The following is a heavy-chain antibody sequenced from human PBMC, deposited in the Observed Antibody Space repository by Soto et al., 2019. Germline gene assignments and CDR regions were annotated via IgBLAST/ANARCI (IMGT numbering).Heavy chain of an antibody. D-gene: IGHD6-19*01. CDR3: AREPKAVAGWSCFYH. V-gene: IGHV1-69*13. Sequence: SVKVSCKASGGTFSSYAISWVRQAPGQGLEWMGGIILIFGTANYVQKFQGRVTITADESTSTAYMELSSLRSEDTAVYYWAREPKAVAGWSCFYHWVQGTLVTVAS. CDR1: GGTFSSYA. J-gene: IGHJ5*02. CDR2: IILIFGTA.